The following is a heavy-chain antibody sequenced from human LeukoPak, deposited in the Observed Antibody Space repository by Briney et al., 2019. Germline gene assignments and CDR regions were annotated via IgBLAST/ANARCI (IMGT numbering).Heavy chain of an antibody. CDR2: ISYSGST. CDR3: ARDASSSPEPYYYYGMDV. J-gene: IGHJ6*02. V-gene: IGHV4-59*01. CDR1: GGSITNYY. Sequence: SETLSLTCTVSGGSITNYYWSWIRQPPGKGLEWVGFISYSGSTNYNPSLKSRVTISVDTSKNQFSLKLSSVTAADTAVYYCARDASSSPEPYYYYGMDVWGQGTTVTVSS. D-gene: IGHD1-14*01.